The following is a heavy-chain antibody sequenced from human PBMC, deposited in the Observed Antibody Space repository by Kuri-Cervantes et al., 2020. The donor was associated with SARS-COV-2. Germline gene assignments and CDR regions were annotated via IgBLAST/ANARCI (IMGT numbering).Heavy chain of an antibody. CDR1: GGTFSSYA. CDR3: ASEARAEQQLVPTKDYYGMDV. CDR2: IIPIFGTA. V-gene: IGHV1-69*13. Sequence: SVKVSCKASGGTFSSYAISWVRQAPGQGLEWMGGIIPIFGTANYAQKFQGRVTITADESTSTVYMELSSLRSEDTAVYYCASEARAEQQLVPTKDYYGMDVWGQGTTVTVSS. D-gene: IGHD6-13*01. J-gene: IGHJ6*02.